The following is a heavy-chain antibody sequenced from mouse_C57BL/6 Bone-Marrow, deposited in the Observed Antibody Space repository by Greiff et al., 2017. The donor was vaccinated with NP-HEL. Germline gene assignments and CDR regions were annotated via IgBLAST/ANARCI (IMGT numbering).Heavy chain of an antibody. CDR3: APYGKTYAMDY. D-gene: IGHD2-1*01. V-gene: IGHV5-4*01. CDR2: ISDGGSYT. CDR1: GFTFSSYA. J-gene: IGHJ4*01. Sequence: DVQLVESGGGLVKPGGSLKLSCAASGFTFSSYAMSWVRQTPEKRLEWVATISDGGSYTYYPDNVKGRFTISRDNAKNNLYLQMSHLKSEDTAMYYCAPYGKTYAMDYWGQGTSVTVSS.